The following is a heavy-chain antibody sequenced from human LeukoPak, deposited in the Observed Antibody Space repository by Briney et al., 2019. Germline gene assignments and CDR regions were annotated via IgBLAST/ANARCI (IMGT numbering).Heavy chain of an antibody. J-gene: IGHJ4*02. CDR3: ARDQYSSSWYERGFDY. Sequence: GGSLRLSCAASGFTFSSYWMHWVRQAPGKGLVWVSYISSSGSTIYYADSVKGRFTISRDNAKNSLYLQMNSLRAEDTAVYYCARDQYSSSWYERGFDYWGQGTLVTVSS. V-gene: IGHV3-48*04. CDR2: ISSSGSTI. CDR1: GFTFSSYW. D-gene: IGHD6-13*01.